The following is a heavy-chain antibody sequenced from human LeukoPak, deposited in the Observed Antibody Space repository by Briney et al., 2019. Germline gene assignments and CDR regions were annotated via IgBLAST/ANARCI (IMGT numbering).Heavy chain of an antibody. J-gene: IGHJ5*02. CDR1: GVSVSNYC. Sequence: SETLSLTCTVSGVSVSNYCWTWIRQPAGKGLEWTGRICSSGSTIYNPSLKSRVTMSLDMSNNQFSLKLTSVTAADTAIYYCARDRGSDGSDQLDPWGQEFWSPFPQ. D-gene: IGHD3-10*01. V-gene: IGHV4-4*07. CDR2: ICSSGST. CDR3: ARDRGSDGSDQLDP.